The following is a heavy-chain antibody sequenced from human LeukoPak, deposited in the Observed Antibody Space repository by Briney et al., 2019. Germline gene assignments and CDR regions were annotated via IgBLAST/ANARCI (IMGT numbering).Heavy chain of an antibody. CDR2: INPSGGST. V-gene: IGHV1-46*03. CDR1: GYTFTSYY. CDR3: ARGKKALLLWFGELNDY. J-gene: IGHJ4*02. D-gene: IGHD3-10*01. Sequence: ASVKVSCKASGYTFTSYYMHWVRQAPAQGLEWMGIINPSGGSTSYVQKFQGRVTMTRDTSTSTVYMELSSLRSEDTAVYYCARGKKALLLWFGELNDYWGQGTLVTVSS.